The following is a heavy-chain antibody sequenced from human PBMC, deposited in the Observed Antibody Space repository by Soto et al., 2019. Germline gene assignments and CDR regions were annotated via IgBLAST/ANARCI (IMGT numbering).Heavy chain of an antibody. J-gene: IGHJ4*02. CDR3: ANWGY. CDR2: ISYDGSNK. Sequence: QVQLVESGGGVVQPGRSLSLSCAASGFTFSSYGMHWVRQAPGKGLEWVAVISYDGSNKYYADSVKGRFTISRDNSKNTLYLQMNSLRAEDTAVYYCANWGYWGQGTLVTVSS. CDR1: GFTFSSYG. D-gene: IGHD3-16*01. V-gene: IGHV3-30*18.